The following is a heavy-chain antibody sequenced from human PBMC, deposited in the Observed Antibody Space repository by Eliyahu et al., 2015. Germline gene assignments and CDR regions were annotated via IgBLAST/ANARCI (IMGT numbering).Heavy chain of an antibody. CDR2: IYHSGST. D-gene: IGHD4-17*01. CDR3: ARATMTTVISTGDYFDY. J-gene: IGHJ4*02. CDR1: GGSIXSSNW. Sequence: QVQLQESGPGLVKPSGTLSLTCAVSGGSIXSSNWWSWVRQPPGKGLEWIGEIYHSGSTHYNPSLKSRVTISVDKSKNQFSLKLSSVTAADTAVYYCARATMTTVISTGDYFDYWGQGTLVTVSS. V-gene: IGHV4-4*02.